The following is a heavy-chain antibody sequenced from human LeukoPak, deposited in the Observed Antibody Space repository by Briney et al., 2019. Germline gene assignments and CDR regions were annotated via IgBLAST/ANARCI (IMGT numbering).Heavy chain of an antibody. D-gene: IGHD5-24*01. CDR3: ARDLGGMATITLDY. CDR1: GYTFTSYG. J-gene: IGHJ4*02. CDR2: ISAYNGNT. V-gene: IGHV1-18*01. Sequence: ASVKVSCKASGYTFTSYGISWVRQAPGQGLEWMGWISAYNGNTNYAQKFQGRVTITADKSTSTAYMELSSLRSEDTAVYYCARDLGGMATITLDYWGQRTLVTVSS.